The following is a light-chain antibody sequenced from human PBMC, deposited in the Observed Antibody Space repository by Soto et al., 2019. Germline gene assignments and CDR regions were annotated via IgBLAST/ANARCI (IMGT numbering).Light chain of an antibody. CDR1: TSNIGAGYD. CDR3: QSYDIKLSSPV. CDR2: ANT. Sequence: QSVLTQPPSVSGAPGQRVTISCAGNTSNIGAGYDVHWYQQFPGTAPRLVIHANTNRPSGVPDRFSGSKSGTSASLAITGLQADDEADYHSQSYDIKLSSPVFGGGTKVTVL. J-gene: IGLJ2*01. V-gene: IGLV1-40*01.